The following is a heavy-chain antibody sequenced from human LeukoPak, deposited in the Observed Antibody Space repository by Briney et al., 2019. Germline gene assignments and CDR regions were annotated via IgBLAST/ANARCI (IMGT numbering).Heavy chain of an antibody. D-gene: IGHD2-15*01. CDR1: GFTFRNTW. J-gene: IGHJ4*02. CDR3: AKHGAYCFDY. Sequence: TGGSLRLSCAASGFTFRNTWMGWVRQAPGKGLEGVANIRRDGYEQLYVGSVKGRFTISRDNDKNLLYLQMNSLRAEDTAVYYCAKHGAYCFDYWGQGALVTVSS. CDR2: IRRDGYEQ. V-gene: IGHV3-7*01.